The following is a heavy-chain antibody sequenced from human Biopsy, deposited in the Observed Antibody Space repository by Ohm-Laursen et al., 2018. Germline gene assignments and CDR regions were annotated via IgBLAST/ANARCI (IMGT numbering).Heavy chain of an antibody. CDR1: GFTFDDYA. D-gene: IGHD3-10*01. CDR3: AKDKGAHINYGDLYYFDS. J-gene: IGHJ4*02. Sequence: SLRLSCAASGFTFDDYAMHWVRQVPGKGLQWVSGISWNSAGIGYADSVKGRFTISRDNGKNFLYLQMSSLRVEDTALYFCAKDKGAHINYGDLYYFDSWGPGTMVTVSS. CDR2: ISWNSAGI. V-gene: IGHV3-9*01.